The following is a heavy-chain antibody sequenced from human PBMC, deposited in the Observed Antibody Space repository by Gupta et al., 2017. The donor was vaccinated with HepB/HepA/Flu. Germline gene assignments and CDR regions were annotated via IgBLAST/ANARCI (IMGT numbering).Heavy chain of an antibody. Sequence: EVRLVDSGGALVQPGGSLRLSCEASGFTFNSYEMNWVRQAPGKGLEWISYISRSGSPIYYADSVKGRFTISRDNAKNSVYLQMNSLRVEDTAVYYCARLAYDSSGNDYVTGFDYWGQGTLVTVSS. V-gene: IGHV3-48*03. CDR3: ARLAYDSSGNDYVTGFDY. D-gene: IGHD3-22*01. J-gene: IGHJ4*02. CDR2: ISRSGSPI. CDR1: GFTFNSYE.